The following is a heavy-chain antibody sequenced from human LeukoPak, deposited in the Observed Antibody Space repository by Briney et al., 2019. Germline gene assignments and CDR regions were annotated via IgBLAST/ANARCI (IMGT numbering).Heavy chain of an antibody. CDR3: ARVVPAATGGY. CDR2: INPNSGGT. D-gene: IGHD2-2*01. J-gene: IGHJ4*02. V-gene: IGHV1-2*02. CDR1: GYTFTGYY. Sequence: ASVKVSCKASGYTFTGYYMHWVRQAPGQGLEWVGWINPNSGGTNYAQKFQGRVTMTRDTSISTTYMELSRLRSDDTAVYYCARVVPAATGGYWGQGTLVTVSS.